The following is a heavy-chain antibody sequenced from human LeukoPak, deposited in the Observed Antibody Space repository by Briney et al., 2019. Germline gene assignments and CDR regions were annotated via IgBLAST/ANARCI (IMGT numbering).Heavy chain of an antibody. CDR3: ATASGAGGFLHR. Sequence: GSLRLSCAASGFTFSSYAMSWIRQPPGKGLEWIGSIYYSGSTYYNPSLKSRVTISVDTSKNQFSLKLSSVTAADTAVYFCATASGAGGFLHRWGQGILVTVSS. D-gene: IGHD1-26*01. CDR1: GFTFSSYA. V-gene: IGHV4-38-2*01. J-gene: IGHJ4*02. CDR2: IYYSGST.